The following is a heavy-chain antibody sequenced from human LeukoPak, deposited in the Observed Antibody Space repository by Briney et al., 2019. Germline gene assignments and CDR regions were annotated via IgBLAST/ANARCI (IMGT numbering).Heavy chain of an antibody. CDR3: AKEEWLLAVYFDY. D-gene: IGHD3-3*01. CDR1: GFTFSSHG. CDR2: IIPSGHTT. J-gene: IGHJ4*02. Sequence: GGTLRLSCVASGFTFSSHGMNWVRQAPGKGLEWVSGIIPSGHTTYYADSVRGRFTISRDNSRNTVYLQMNSLRAEDTAVYYCAKEEWLLAVYFDYWGQGTLVTVSS. V-gene: IGHV3-23*01.